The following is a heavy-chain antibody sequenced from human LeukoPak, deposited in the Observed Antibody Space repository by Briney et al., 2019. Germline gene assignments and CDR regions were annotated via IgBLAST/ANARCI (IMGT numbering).Heavy chain of an antibody. V-gene: IGHV1-69*13. J-gene: IGHJ3*02. CDR3: ARGTPGIAVLGGAFDI. CDR2: IIPIFGTA. CDR1: GGTFSSYA. Sequence: ASVKVSCKASGGTFSSYAISWVRQAPGQGLEWMGGIIPIFGTANYAQKFQGRVTITADESTSTAYMELSSLRSEDTAVYYCARGTPGIAVLGGAFDIWGQGTMVTVSS. D-gene: IGHD6-19*01.